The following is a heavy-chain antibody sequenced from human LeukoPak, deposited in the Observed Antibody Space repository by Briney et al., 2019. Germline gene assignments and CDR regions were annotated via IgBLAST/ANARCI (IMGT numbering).Heavy chain of an antibody. D-gene: IGHD6-13*01. Sequence: ASVKVSCKASGYTFTSYGISWVRQAPGQGPEWMGWISAYNGNTNYAQKLQGRVTMTTDTSTTTAYMDLRSLRSDDTAVYYCARILAAGTPYYYYGMDVWGQGTTVTVSS. V-gene: IGHV1-18*01. J-gene: IGHJ6*02. CDR3: ARILAAGTPYYYYGMDV. CDR2: ISAYNGNT. CDR1: GYTFTSYG.